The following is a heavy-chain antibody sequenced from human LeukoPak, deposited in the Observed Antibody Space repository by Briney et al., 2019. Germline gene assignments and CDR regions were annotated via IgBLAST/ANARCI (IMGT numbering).Heavy chain of an antibody. D-gene: IGHD4-23*01. J-gene: IGHJ5*01. CDR2: INSDGSGT. V-gene: IGHV3-74*01. Sequence: GGSLRLSCAASGFTFSNYWMHWVRQAPGKGLVWVSRINSDGSGTTYADSVRGRFTVSRDNAKNTLYLQVNSLRAEDTAVYYCARTEGTVAYDSWGQGTLVTVSS. CDR3: ARTEGTVAYDS. CDR1: GFTFSNYW.